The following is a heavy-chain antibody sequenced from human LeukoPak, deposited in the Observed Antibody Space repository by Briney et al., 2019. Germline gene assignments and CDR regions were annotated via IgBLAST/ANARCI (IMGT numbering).Heavy chain of an antibody. D-gene: IGHD6-19*01. J-gene: IGHJ4*02. V-gene: IGHV4-59*04. Sequence: SETLSLTCSVSGASISSHYWSWIRQPPGKGLEWIGYIHYSGSTYYNPSLKSRVTISVDTSKNQFSLKLSSVTAADTAVYYCARDLARAASIAVAGTNGYWGQGTLVTVSS. CDR2: IHYSGST. CDR1: GASISSHY. CDR3: ARDLARAASIAVAGTNGY.